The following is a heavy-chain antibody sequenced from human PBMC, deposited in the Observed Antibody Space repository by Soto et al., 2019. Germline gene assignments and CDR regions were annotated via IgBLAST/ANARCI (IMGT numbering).Heavy chain of an antibody. Sequence: GGSLRLSCAASGFTFSTYSMSWVRQAPGKGLEWVSYISSSSSYTNYADSVKGRFTISRDNAKNSLYLQMNSLRAEDTAVYYCASYSRVPYWGQGTLVTVSS. CDR1: GFTFSTYS. CDR2: ISSSSSYT. D-gene: IGHD6-13*01. J-gene: IGHJ4*02. V-gene: IGHV3-21*05. CDR3: ASYSRVPY.